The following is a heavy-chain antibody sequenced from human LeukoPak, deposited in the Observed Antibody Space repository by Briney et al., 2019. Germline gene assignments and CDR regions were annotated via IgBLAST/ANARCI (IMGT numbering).Heavy chain of an antibody. J-gene: IGHJ6*03. CDR2: IYYSGST. Sequence: PSETLSLTCTVSGGSISSSSYYWGWIRQPPGKGLEWIGSIYYSGSTYYNPSLKSRVTISVDTSKNQFSLKLSSVTAADTAVYYCARTRQITIFGVVPYYMDVWGKGTTVTVSS. D-gene: IGHD3-3*01. CDR3: ARTRQITIFGVVPYYMDV. V-gene: IGHV4-39*01. CDR1: GGSISSSSYY.